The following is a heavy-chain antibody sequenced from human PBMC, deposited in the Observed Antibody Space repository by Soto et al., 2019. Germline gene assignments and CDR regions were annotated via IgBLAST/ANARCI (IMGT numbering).Heavy chain of an antibody. V-gene: IGHV1-18*01. CDR3: ARGGTIMYSTSQGWHYYGMDV. D-gene: IGHD6-13*01. Sequence: ASVKVSCKASGYTFTSYGISWVRQAPGQGLEWMGWISAYNGNTNYAQKLQGRVTMTADTSTSTAYMELRSLRSDDTAVYYCARGGTIMYSTSQGWHYYGMDVWGQGTTVTV. CDR1: GYTFTSYG. CDR2: ISAYNGNT. J-gene: IGHJ6*02.